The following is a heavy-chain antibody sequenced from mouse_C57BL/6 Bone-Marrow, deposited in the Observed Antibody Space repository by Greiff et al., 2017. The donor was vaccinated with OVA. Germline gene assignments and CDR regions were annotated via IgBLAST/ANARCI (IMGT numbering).Heavy chain of an antibody. D-gene: IGHD1-1*01. J-gene: IGHJ4*01. Sequence: QVQLQQPGAELVKPGASVKLSCKASGYTFTSYWMHWVKQRPGRGLEWMGRIDPNSGGTKYNEKFKSKATLTVDKPSSTAYMQLSSLTSEDSAVYYCARRNYYYGSSYGAMDYWGQGTSVTVSS. V-gene: IGHV1-72*01. CDR1: GYTFTSYW. CDR2: IDPNSGGT. CDR3: ARRNYYYGSSYGAMDY.